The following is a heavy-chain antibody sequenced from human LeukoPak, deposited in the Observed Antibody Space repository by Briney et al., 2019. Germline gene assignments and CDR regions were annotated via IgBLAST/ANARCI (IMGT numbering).Heavy chain of an antibody. D-gene: IGHD1-26*01. V-gene: IGHV4-39*01. CDR3: ATPYSGGYHGLDI. CDR2: IYYSGST. Sequence: PPETLSLTCTVSGGSISSSTYYWGWIRQPPGKGLEWIGSIYYSGSTYYNPSLKSRVTISVDTSKNQFSLKLNSVTAADTAVYYCATPYSGGYHGLDIWGQGTMVTVSS. J-gene: IGHJ3*02. CDR1: GGSISSSTYY.